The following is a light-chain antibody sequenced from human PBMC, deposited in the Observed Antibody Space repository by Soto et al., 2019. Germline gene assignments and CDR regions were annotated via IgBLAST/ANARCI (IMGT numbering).Light chain of an antibody. CDR1: QSISTY. CDR2: DAS. J-gene: IGKJ1*01. CDR3: QQYGNWPRT. Sequence: EIVLTQSPATLSLSPGERATHSCWASQSISTYLAWYQQKPGQAPRLLIYDASNRATGIPARFSGSGSGTDFTLTITRLEPEDFAVYYCQQYGNWPRTFGQGTKVDI. V-gene: IGKV3-11*01.